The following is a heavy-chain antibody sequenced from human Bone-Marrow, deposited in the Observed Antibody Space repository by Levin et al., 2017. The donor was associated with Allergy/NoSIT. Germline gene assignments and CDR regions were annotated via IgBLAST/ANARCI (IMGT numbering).Heavy chain of an antibody. CDR1: GLTFSHYG. CDR2: ITYEGSKT. Sequence: GGSLRLSCSASGLTFSHYGMHWVRQAPGKGPEWLAFITYEGSKTHYAESVKGRFTISRDNSQSTLDLQMDNLRPEDTAVYYCAKGASNYGLPVLTPDYFDYWGRGAPAIVSS. V-gene: IGHV3-30*18. CDR3: AKGASNYGLPVLTPDYFDY. D-gene: IGHD3-16*01. J-gene: IGHJ4*02.